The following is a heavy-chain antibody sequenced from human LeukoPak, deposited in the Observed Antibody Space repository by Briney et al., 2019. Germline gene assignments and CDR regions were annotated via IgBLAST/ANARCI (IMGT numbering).Heavy chain of an antibody. CDR2: ISDSGGST. D-gene: IGHD3-22*01. Sequence: GGSLRLSCAVSGITLSNYGMSWVRQAPGKGLEWVAGISDSGGSTNYADSVKGRFTISRDNPRNTLYLQMNSLRAEDTAVYFCAKRGVVIRVILVGFHKAAYYFDSWGQGALVTVSS. CDR1: GITLSNYG. CDR3: AKRGVVIRVILVGFHKAAYYFDS. V-gene: IGHV3-23*01. J-gene: IGHJ4*02.